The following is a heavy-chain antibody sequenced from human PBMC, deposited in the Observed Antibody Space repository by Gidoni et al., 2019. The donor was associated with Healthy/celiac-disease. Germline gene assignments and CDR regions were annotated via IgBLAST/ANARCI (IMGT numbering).Heavy chain of an antibody. D-gene: IGHD3-16*01. Sequence: QVQLQQWGAGLLKPSETLSLTCAVYGGSFSGYYWSWIRQHPGKGLEWIGEIKHSGSTNYNPSLKSRVTISVDTSKNQFSLKLSSVTAADTAVYYCARHKGGRSDYWGQGTLVTVSS. J-gene: IGHJ4*02. CDR3: ARHKGGRSDY. V-gene: IGHV4-34*01. CDR2: IKHSGST. CDR1: GGSFSGYY.